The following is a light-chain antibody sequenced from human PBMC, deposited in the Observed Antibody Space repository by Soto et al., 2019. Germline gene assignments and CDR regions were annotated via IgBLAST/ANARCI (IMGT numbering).Light chain of an antibody. CDR1: SSDVGGYNY. V-gene: IGLV2-14*01. J-gene: IGLJ1*01. CDR2: EVS. Sequence: QSALAQPASVSGSPGQSITISCTGTSSDVGGYNYVSWYQQHPGKDPKLMIYEVSNRPSGVSNRFSGSKSGNTASLTISGRQAEDEADYYCTSYTSGSIATYVYGNAIKVTV. CDR3: TSYTSGSIATYV.